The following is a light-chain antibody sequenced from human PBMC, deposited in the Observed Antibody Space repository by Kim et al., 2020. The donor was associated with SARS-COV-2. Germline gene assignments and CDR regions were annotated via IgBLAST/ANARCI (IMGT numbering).Light chain of an antibody. V-gene: IGKV3-20*01. CDR1: QSVGNY. Sequence: TPGERATRSCRASQSVGNYIDWYQQKPGQAPRLLIYYTSNRSTGIPDRFSGSGSGTDFTLTISRLEPGDFGMYYCQQYGGSPPITFGQGTRLEIK. CDR3: QQYGGSPPIT. J-gene: IGKJ5*01. CDR2: YTS.